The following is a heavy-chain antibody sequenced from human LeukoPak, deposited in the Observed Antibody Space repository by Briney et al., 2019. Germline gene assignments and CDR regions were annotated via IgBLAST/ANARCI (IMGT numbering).Heavy chain of an antibody. CDR2: ISSSGVNT. Sequence: GSLRLSCAASGFTFSSYAMSWVRQAPGKGLEWVSGISSSGVNTDYADSVKGRFTILKDSSEKTLYLQMNGLRADDTAVYFCARGRSGYISAYESWGQGTLVIVSS. D-gene: IGHD5-12*01. V-gene: IGHV3-23*01. J-gene: IGHJ5*02. CDR1: GFTFSSYA. CDR3: ARGRSGYISAYES.